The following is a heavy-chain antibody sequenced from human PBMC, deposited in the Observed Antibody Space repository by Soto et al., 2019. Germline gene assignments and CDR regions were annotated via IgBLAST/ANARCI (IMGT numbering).Heavy chain of an antibody. J-gene: IGHJ5*02. CDR2: INHSGST. D-gene: IGHD1-7*01. CDR3: ARVDPLYNWNYVRWFDP. Sequence: SETLSLTCAVHGGSFSGYYWSWIRQPPGKGLEWIGEINHSGSTNYNPSLKSRVTISVDTPKNQFSLKLSSVTAADTAVYYCARVDPLYNWNYVRWFDPWGQGTLVTVSS. CDR1: GGSFSGYY. V-gene: IGHV4-34*01.